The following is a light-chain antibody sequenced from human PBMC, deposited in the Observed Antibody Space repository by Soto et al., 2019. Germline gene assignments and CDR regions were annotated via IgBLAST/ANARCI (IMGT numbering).Light chain of an antibody. CDR2: RAS. V-gene: IGKV3-15*01. J-gene: IGKJ2*01. CDR3: KQYNNWPYT. CDR1: QHVSSN. Sequence: EIVMTQSPATLSVSPGGSATLSCRASQHVSSNFAWYRQKPGQAPTLLIYRASTRSTGIPARFSGSGSGTEFTLTIRRLQSEDFAVYYCKQYNNWPYTFGQGTKLAI.